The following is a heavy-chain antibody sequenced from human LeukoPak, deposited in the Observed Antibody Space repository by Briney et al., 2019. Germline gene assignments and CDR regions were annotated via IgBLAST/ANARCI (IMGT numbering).Heavy chain of an antibody. D-gene: IGHD3-3*01. CDR1: GGTFSSYA. Sequence: ASVKVSCKASGGTFSSYAISWVRQAPGQGLEWMGGIIPIFGTANYAQKFQGRVTITTDESTSTAYMELSSLRSEDTAVYHCARVGFLEWLSYYYYYMDVWGKGTTVTVSS. CDR2: IIPIFGTA. J-gene: IGHJ6*03. V-gene: IGHV1-69*05. CDR3: ARVGFLEWLSYYYYYMDV.